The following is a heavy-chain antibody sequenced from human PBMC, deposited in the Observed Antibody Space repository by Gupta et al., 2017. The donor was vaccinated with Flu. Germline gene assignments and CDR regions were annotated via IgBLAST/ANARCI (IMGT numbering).Heavy chain of an antibody. CDR1: A. D-gene: IGHD1-26*01. J-gene: IGHJ6*02. CDR2: ISASGSRN. Sequence: AMSWVRQVPGKGLECISVISASGSRNYYEDAGKGRFTISRDTSNNTLDLQMNSLSDDDTAIYYCAKKRVAGAIYYYYGLDVWGQGTTVTVSS. V-gene: IGHV3-23*01. CDR3: AKKRVAGAIYYYYGLDV.